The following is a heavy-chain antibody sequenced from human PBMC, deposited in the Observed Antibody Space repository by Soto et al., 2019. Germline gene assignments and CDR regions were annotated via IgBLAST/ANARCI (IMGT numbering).Heavy chain of an antibody. CDR1: GGTFSSYA. CDR2: IIPIFGTA. J-gene: IGHJ4*02. D-gene: IGHD3-3*01. Sequence: SVKVSCKASGGTFSSYAISWVRQAPGQGLEWMGGIIPIFGTANYAQKFQGRVTITADGSTSTAYMELSSLRSEDTAVYYCAREGYYDFWSGYRFDYWGQGTLVTVSS. CDR3: AREGYYDFWSGYRFDY. V-gene: IGHV1-69*13.